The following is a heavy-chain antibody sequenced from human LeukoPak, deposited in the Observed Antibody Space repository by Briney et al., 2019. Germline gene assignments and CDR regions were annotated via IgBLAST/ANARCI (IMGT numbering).Heavy chain of an antibody. Sequence: GGSLRLSCAASGFTFSSLAMTWVRQAPGKGLEWVSGISDGGGGTSYADSVKGRFTISKDNSQSTLYLQMNSLRAEDTAVYYCAKDRVCSGGSCYFDYWGQGTLVTVSS. J-gene: IGHJ4*02. CDR3: AKDRVCSGGSCYFDY. CDR2: ISDGGGGT. CDR1: GFTFSSLA. D-gene: IGHD2-15*01. V-gene: IGHV3-23*01.